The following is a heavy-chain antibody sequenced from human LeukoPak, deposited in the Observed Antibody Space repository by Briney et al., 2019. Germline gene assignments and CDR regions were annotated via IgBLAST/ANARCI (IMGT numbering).Heavy chain of an antibody. CDR3: ARGPRNTVTTDYYYYMDV. CDR1: GYTFTSYD. CDR2: MNPNSGKT. J-gene: IGHJ6*03. Sequence: GASVKVSCKGSGYTFTSYDINWVRQATGQGGEWGGWMNPNSGKTGYAQKFQGRVTITRNTSISTAYMELSSLRSEDTAVYYCARGPRNTVTTDYYYYMDVWGKGTTVTVSS. D-gene: IGHD4-11*01. V-gene: IGHV1-8*03.